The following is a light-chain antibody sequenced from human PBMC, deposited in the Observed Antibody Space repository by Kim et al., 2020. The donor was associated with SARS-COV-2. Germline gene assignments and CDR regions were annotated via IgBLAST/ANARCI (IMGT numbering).Light chain of an antibody. J-gene: IGLJ2*01. CDR3: SSYTSTSTLI. CDR2: DVS. CDR1: SSDVGGYNY. V-gene: IGLV2-14*01. Sequence: QSALTQPASVSGSPGQSITISCTGTSSDVGGYNYVSWYQQHPGKAPKLMIYDVSNRPSGVSNRFSGSKSGNTASLTISGLQAEDEAEYYCSSYTSTSTLIFAGGTQLTVL.